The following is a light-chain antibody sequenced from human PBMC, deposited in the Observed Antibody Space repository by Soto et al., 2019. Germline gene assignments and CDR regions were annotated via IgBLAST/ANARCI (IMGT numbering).Light chain of an antibody. J-gene: IGKJ4*01. V-gene: IGKV3-20*01. CDR2: GAS. CDR1: QSVSSSY. Sequence: EIVLTQSPGTLFLSPGERATLSFRASQSVSSSYLAWYQQKPGQAPRLLIYGASSRATGIPDRFSGSGSGTDFTLTISRLEPEDFAVYYCQQYGSSPALTFGGGTKVDIK. CDR3: QQYGSSPALT.